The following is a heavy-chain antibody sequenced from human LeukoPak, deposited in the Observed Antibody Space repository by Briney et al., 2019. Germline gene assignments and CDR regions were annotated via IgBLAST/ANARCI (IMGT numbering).Heavy chain of an antibody. Sequence: AGGSLRLSCAASGFTFSDYNMNWVRQAPGKGLEWVSYISSSSDATYYADSVKGRFTISRDNAKNSLYLQMNSLRAEDTAVYYCARAAGVYYYGSGSYYDYWGQGTLVTVSS. D-gene: IGHD3-10*01. CDR2: ISSSSDAT. V-gene: IGHV3-48*04. CDR3: ARAAGVYYYGSGSYYDY. J-gene: IGHJ4*02. CDR1: GFTFSDYN.